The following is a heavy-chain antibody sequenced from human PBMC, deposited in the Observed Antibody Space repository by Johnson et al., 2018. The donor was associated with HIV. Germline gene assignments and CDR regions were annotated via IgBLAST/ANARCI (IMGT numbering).Heavy chain of an antibody. J-gene: IGHJ3*01. CDR3: ARVGYQLQDAFDL. V-gene: IGHV3-11*01. D-gene: IGHD2-2*01. CDR2: ISSSGSPI. CDR1: GFTFSDYF. Sequence: QVQLVESGGGLVKPGGSLRLSCAGSGFTFSDYFMSYIRQAPGKGLEWISYISSSGSPIYYADSVKGRFTLSRDNAKNSLFLQMHSLRVEDTEIYYCARVGYQLQDAFDLWGQGTMVTVSS.